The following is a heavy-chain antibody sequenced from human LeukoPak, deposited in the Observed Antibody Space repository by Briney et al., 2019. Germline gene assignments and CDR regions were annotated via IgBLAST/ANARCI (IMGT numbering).Heavy chain of an antibody. D-gene: IGHD1-26*01. V-gene: IGHV1-24*01. CDR3: ATDQPYVVGATGGYNWFDP. CDR1: GYTLTELS. CDR2: FDPEDGET. Sequence: ASVKVSCKVSGYTLTELSMHWVRQAPGKGLEWMGGFDPEDGETIYAQKFQGRVTMTEDTSTDTAYMELSSLRSEDTAVYYCATDQPYVVGATGGYNWFDPWGQGTLVTVSS. J-gene: IGHJ5*02.